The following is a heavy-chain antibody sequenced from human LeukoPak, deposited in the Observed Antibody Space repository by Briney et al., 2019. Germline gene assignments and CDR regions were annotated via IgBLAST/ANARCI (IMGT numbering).Heavy chain of an antibody. CDR1: GGSISSSNYY. V-gene: IGHV4-61*01. Sequence: SETLSLTCTVSGGSISSSNYYWSWIRQPPGKGLEWIGYIYYSGSTNYNPSLKSRVTISVDTSKNQFSLKLSSVTAADTAVYYCAREVEGAPHFDYWGQGTLVTVSS. CDR2: IYYSGST. J-gene: IGHJ4*02. D-gene: IGHD1-26*01. CDR3: AREVEGAPHFDY.